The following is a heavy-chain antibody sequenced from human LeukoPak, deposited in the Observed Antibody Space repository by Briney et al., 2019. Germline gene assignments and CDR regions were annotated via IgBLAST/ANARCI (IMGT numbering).Heavy chain of an antibody. CDR3: ARGLFDSRGHSHDVFDV. CDR2: TFSTEST. CDR1: GFTVSGTY. D-gene: IGHD3-22*01. Sequence: GGSLRLSCAASGFTVSGTYFHWVRQAPGKGLEWVSATFSTESTYYADSVRGRFTISRDNSKNTVSLEMKNLGADDTAVYYCARGLFDSRGHSHDVFDVWGRATMVTVSS. J-gene: IGHJ3*01. V-gene: IGHV3-53*01.